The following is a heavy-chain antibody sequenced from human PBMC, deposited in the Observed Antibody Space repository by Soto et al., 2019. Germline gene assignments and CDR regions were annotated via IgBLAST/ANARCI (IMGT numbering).Heavy chain of an antibody. J-gene: IGHJ4*02. Sequence: GGSLRLSCAASGFTFSSYAMHWVRQAPGKGLEWVAVISYDGSNKYYADSVKGRFTISRDNSKNTLYLQMNSLRAEDTAVYYCATQRNRIISVDNWDQETLVTVSS. CDR1: GFTFSSYA. D-gene: IGHD3-3*02. V-gene: IGHV3-30-3*01. CDR2: ISYDGSNK. CDR3: ATQRNRIISVDN.